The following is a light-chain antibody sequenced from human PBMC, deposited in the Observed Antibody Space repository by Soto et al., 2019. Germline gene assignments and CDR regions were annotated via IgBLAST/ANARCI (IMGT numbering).Light chain of an antibody. Sequence: EIVMTQSLATLSVSPGERATLSCRASQSVSSNLAWYQQKPGQAPRLLIHSASTRATGIPVRFSGSGSGTEFTLTISSLQSEDFAVYYCQQYNDWPPTFGGGTKVEIK. CDR3: QQYNDWPPT. V-gene: IGKV3-15*01. CDR2: SAS. J-gene: IGKJ4*01. CDR1: QSVSSN.